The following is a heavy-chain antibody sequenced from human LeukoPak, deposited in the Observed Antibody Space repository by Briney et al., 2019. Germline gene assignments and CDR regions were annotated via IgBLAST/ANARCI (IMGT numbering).Heavy chain of an antibody. J-gene: IGHJ6*03. D-gene: IGHD3-3*01. CDR3: AKPGRYDFWSGYYPVYYYYYMDV. CDR2: ISGDGGST. CDR1: GFTFDDYA. V-gene: IGHV3-43*02. Sequence: GGSLRLSCAASGFTFDDYAMHWVRQAPGKGLELVSLISGDGGSTYYADSVKGRFTISRDNSKNSLYLQMNSLRTEDTALYYCAKPGRYDFWSGYYPVYYYYYMDVWGKGTTVTVSS.